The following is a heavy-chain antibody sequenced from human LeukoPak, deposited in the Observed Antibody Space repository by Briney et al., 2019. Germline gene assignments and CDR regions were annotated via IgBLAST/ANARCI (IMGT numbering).Heavy chain of an antibody. J-gene: IGHJ4*02. V-gene: IGHV3-23*01. CDR1: GFTFSSYA. CDR3: AKESSYHSHTWLDY. D-gene: IGHD6-13*01. CDR2: ITGSGGST. Sequence: GGSVTLLCAASGFTFSSYAMRWVRQAPGKGVEWVSTITGSGGSTYYADSVKGRFTISRDNSKNPMYLQMHRLSAEDTAVYYCAKESSYHSHTWLDYWGQGTLVTVSS.